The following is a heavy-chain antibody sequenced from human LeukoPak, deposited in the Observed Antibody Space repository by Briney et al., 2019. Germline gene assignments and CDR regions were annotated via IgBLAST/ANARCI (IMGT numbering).Heavy chain of an antibody. J-gene: IGHJ5*02. CDR2: INPSGGST. D-gene: IGHD4-23*01. V-gene: IGHV1-46*01. CDR3: TITPPGYNWFDP. CDR1: GYTFTNYY. Sequence: ASVKVSCKASGYTFTNYYMHWVRQAPGQGLEWMGIINPSGGSTSYAQKFQGRVTMTRDTSISTAYMELSRLRSDDTAVYYCTITPPGYNWFDPWGQGTLVTVSS.